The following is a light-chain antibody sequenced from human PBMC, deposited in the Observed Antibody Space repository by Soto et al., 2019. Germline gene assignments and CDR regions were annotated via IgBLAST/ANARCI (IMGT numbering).Light chain of an antibody. Sequence: AIPMTQSPSSLSASVGDRVTITCRASQGIRSDLGWYQQRPGKAPKLLIYAASSLQSVVPSRFSGGGSGTDFTLTISSLQPEDFASYYCLQHYNFPYTFGQGTKLEIK. CDR2: AAS. CDR1: QGIRSD. J-gene: IGKJ2*01. CDR3: LQHYNFPYT. V-gene: IGKV1-6*01.